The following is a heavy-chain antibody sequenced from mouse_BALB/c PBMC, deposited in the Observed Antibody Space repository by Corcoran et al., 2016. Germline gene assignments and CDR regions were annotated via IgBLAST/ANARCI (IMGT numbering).Heavy chain of an antibody. Sequence: QIQLVQSGPELKKPGETVKISCKASGYTFTNYGMNWVKQAPGKGLKWMGWINTYTGEPTYADDFKGRFAFSLETSASTSYLQINNLKNEDTATYFCAREPYSMDYWGQGTSVTVSS. CDR2: INTYTGEP. V-gene: IGHV9-3-1*01. CDR1: GYTFTNYG. CDR3: AREPYSMDY. J-gene: IGHJ4*01.